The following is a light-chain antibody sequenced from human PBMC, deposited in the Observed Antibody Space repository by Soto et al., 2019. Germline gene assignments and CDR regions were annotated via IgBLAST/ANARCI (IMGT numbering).Light chain of an antibody. V-gene: IGKV1-33*01. Sequence: DIQITQSPSSLSASVGDRVTISCQTSRDIRKYLNWYRQKPGKPPQLLIFEASNLATGVLSRFSGRGAGTNLTLTISSLQPEDFATDYCLQYIDATRTFGQGTKVDIK. J-gene: IGKJ1*01. CDR2: EAS. CDR1: RDIRKY. CDR3: LQYIDATRT.